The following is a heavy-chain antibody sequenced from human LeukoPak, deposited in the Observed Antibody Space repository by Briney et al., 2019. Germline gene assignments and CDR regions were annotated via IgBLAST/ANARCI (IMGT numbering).Heavy chain of an antibody. CDR2: VYYSGST. CDR3: ARLRSPGDFDY. CDR1: NGSIRNNY. J-gene: IGHJ4*02. Sequence: PSETLSLTCTVSNGSIRNNYWTWIRQPPGKGLEWIGYVYYSGSTNYNPSLKSRVTISVDTSKNQFSLKLTSVTAADTAMYYCARLRSPGDFDYWGQGTLVTVSS. V-gene: IGHV4-59*12. D-gene: IGHD1-26*01.